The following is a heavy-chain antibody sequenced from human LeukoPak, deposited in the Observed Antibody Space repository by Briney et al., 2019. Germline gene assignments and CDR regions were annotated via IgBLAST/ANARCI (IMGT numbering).Heavy chain of an antibody. CDR1: GFTFSSYS. D-gene: IGHD3-16*01. V-gene: IGHV3-21*01. CDR3: ARGTFDGFDP. Sequence: GGSLRLSCAASGFTFSSYSMNWVRQAPGKGLEWVSSIISGSSYIYYADSVKGRFTISKDNAKNSLYLQMNSPRAEDTAVYYCARGTFDGFDPWGQGTLVTVSS. J-gene: IGHJ5*02. CDR2: IISGSSYI.